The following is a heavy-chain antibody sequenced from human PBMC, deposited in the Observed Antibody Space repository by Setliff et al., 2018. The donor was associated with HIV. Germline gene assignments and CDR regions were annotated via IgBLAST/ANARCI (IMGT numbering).Heavy chain of an antibody. Sequence: ASVKVSCKASGYTFNNYYMHWVRQATGQGLEWMGIINPSDNRTYYAQKFQGRVTMTRDTSTSSVYMELRSLRSEDTAVYYCARAYYDSVWGSHRYRFYYFDYWGQGSLVTVS. CDR1: GYTFNNYY. V-gene: IGHV1-46*02. J-gene: IGHJ4*02. CDR2: INPSDNRT. CDR3: ARAYYDSVWGSHRYRFYYFDY. D-gene: IGHD3-16*02.